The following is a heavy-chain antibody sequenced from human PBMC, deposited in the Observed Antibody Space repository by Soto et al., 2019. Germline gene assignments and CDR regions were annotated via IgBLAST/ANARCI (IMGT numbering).Heavy chain of an antibody. CDR3: ARGPLDYVDAIDI. V-gene: IGHV3-33*01. D-gene: IGHD4-17*01. J-gene: IGHJ3*02. CDR2: IWYDGSNK. CDR1: GFTFSSYG. Sequence: PGGSLRLSGAASGFTFSSYGMHWVRQAPGKGLEWGAVIWYDGSNKYYADSVKGRFTISRDNSKNTLYLQMNSLRAEDTAVYYCARGPLDYVDAIDIWGKGTMVTVAS.